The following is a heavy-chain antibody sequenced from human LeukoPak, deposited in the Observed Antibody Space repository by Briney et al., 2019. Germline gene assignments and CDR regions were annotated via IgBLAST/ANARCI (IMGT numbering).Heavy chain of an antibody. V-gene: IGHV3-23*01. D-gene: IGHD4-17*01. J-gene: IGHJ4*02. CDR2: ISGSGDNT. CDR1: GFTFSSYA. Sequence: GGSLRLSCAASGFTFSSYAMSWVRQAPGKGLEWVSAISGSGDNTYYADSVKGRFTISRDNSKNTLYLQMNSLRAEDTAVYYCAKDGPGGDYGKFDYWGQGTLVTVSS. CDR3: AKDGPGGDYGKFDY.